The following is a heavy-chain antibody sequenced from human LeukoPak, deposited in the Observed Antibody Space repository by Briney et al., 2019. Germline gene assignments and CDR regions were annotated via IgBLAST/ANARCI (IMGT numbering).Heavy chain of an antibody. V-gene: IGHV1-18*01. CDR3: ARVQDYYYYMDV. CDR2: ISAYNGNT. Sequence: ASVKVSCKASGYTFTSYDINWVRQAPGQGLEWMGWISAYNGNTNYAQKLQGRVTMTTDTSTSTAYMELRSLRSDDTAVYYCARVQDYYYYMDVWGKGTTVTVSS. CDR1: GYTFTSYD. J-gene: IGHJ6*03.